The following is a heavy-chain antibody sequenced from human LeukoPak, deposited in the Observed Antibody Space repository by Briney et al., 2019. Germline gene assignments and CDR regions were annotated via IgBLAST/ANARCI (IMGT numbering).Heavy chain of an antibody. V-gene: IGHV4-59*01. D-gene: IGHD6-13*01. J-gene: IGHJ4*02. CDR2: IYYSGST. CDR3: ARLGSSSWYEYYFDY. Sequence: PSETLPLTCTVSGGSISSYYWSWIRQPPGKGLEWIGYIYYSGSTNYNPSLKSRVTISVDTSKNQFSLKLSSVTAADTAVYYCARLGSSSWYEYYFDYWGQGTLVTVSS. CDR1: GGSISSYY.